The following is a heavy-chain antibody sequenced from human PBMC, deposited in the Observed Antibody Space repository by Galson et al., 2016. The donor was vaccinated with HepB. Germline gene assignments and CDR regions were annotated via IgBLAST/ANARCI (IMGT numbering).Heavy chain of an antibody. CDR3: ARAPPLYSSGWYLGLLGAFDI. D-gene: IGHD6-19*01. CDR1: GLTGNIQY. CDR2: IFYSGST. Sequence: LRLSCAVSGLTGNIQYMSWVRQAPGQGLEWIGYIFYSGSTTYNPPIKSRVTISVDTSKNQTSLKLSSVTAADTAVYYCARAPPLYSSGWYLGLLGAFDIWGQGTMVTVSS. V-gene: IGHV4-59*02. J-gene: IGHJ3*02.